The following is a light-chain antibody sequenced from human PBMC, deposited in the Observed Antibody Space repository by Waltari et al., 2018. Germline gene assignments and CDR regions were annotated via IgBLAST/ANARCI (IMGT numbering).Light chain of an antibody. CDR1: NFGSND. J-gene: IGLJ3*02. V-gene: IGLV3-9*01. CDR2: KNN. CDR3: QVWDTTTVV. Sequence: YELTQPLSVSVNPGQTATITCEGTNFGSNDVHWYPQKPGQAPVLVIYKNNNRPSGIPERISGSKSGNTATLTFSGAQAGDEADYYCQVWDTTTVVFGGGTKLTVL.